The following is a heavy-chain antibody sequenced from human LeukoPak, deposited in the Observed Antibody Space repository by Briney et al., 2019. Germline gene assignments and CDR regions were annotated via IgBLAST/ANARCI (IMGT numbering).Heavy chain of an antibody. CDR2: LSGSGITT. V-gene: IGHV3-23*01. J-gene: IGHJ4*01. D-gene: IGHD6-19*01. Sequence: GGSLKLSCAASGFTFSNSAMSWVRQAPGKGLEWVSTLSGSGITTYYADSVTGRFTISRDNSKNTLYLQMNSLRAEETAVYYCAKGIYSSGWSYFDYWGHGTLVTVSS. CDR1: GFTFSNSA. CDR3: AKGIYSSGWSYFDY.